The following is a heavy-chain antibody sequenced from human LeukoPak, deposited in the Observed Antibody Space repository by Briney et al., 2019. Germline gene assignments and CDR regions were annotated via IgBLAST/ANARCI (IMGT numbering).Heavy chain of an antibody. CDR2: ISYDGSNK. CDR1: GFTFSSYA. J-gene: IGHJ4*02. CDR3: ARGSRYYFDY. D-gene: IGHD1-14*01. V-gene: IGHV3-30*01. Sequence: GGSLRLSCAASGFTFSSYAMHWVRQAPGKGLEWVAVISYDGSNKYYADSVKGRFTISRDNSKNTLYLQMNSLRAEDTAVYYCARGSRYYFDYWGQGTLVTVSS.